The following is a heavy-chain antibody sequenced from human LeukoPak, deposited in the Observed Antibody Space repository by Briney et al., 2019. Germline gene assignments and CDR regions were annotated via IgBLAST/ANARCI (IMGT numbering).Heavy chain of an antibody. CDR2: IIPIFGTA. J-gene: IGHJ4*02. CDR3: ARGGYGDYAIDY. D-gene: IGHD4-17*01. V-gene: IGHV1-69*06. CDR1: GGTFSSYA. Sequence: ASVKVSCKASGGTFSSYAISLVRQAPGQGLEWMGGIIPIFGTANYAQKFQGRVTITADKSTSTAYMELSSLRSEDTAVYYCARGGYGDYAIDYWGQGTLVTVSS.